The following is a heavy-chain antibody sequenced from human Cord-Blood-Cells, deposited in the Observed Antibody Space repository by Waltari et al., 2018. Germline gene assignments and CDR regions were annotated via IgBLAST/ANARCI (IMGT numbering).Heavy chain of an antibody. CDR3: ARGGNWGAEYNWFDP. D-gene: IGHD7-27*01. J-gene: IGHJ5*02. CDR2: INPSGGST. CDR1: GYTFTGYY. Sequence: QVQLVQSGAEVKKPGASVKVSCKASGYTFTGYYMHWVRQAPGQGLEWMGIINPSGGSTSYAQKFQGRVTMTRDTSTSTVYMELSSLRSEDTAVYYCARGGNWGAEYNWFDPWGQGTLVTVSS. V-gene: IGHV1-46*01.